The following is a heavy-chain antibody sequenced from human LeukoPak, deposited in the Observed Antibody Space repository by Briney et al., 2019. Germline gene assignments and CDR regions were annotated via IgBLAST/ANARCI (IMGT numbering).Heavy chain of an antibody. V-gene: IGHV1-46*01. Sequence: ASVKVSCKASGYTFTSYDMHWVRQAPGQGLEWMGIINPSGDSTSYAQKFQGRVTMTRDTSTSTVYMELSSLRSEDTAVYYCASVLYCGADCYSGRYFFDYWGEGTLVTVSS. J-gene: IGHJ4*02. CDR1: GYTFTSYD. CDR2: INPSGDST. D-gene: IGHD2-21*02. CDR3: ASVLYCGADCYSGRYFFDY.